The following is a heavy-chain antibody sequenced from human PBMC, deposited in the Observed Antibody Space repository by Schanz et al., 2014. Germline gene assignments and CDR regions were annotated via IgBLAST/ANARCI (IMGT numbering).Heavy chain of an antibody. V-gene: IGHV3-48*01. J-gene: IGHJ4*02. CDR3: AKDAENTAMITDYFDY. CDR1: GFTFSSYS. D-gene: IGHD5-18*01. Sequence: EVQLVESGGGLVQPGGSLRLSCTASGFTFSSYSMNWVRQAPGKGLEWVSYVSRSTPDIYYADSVKGRFTISRDNSKNTVYLQMNSLRAEDTAVYYCAKDAENTAMITDYFDYWGQGTLVTVSS. CDR2: VSRSTPDI.